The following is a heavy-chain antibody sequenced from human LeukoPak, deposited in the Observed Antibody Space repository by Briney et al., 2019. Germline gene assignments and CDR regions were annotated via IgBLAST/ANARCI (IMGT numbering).Heavy chain of an antibody. V-gene: IGHV3-7*04. CDR2: INQDGSEK. Sequence: GGSLRLSCAASGITFSRFWMSWVRQAPGKGLQWVANINQDGSEKHYVDSVKGRFTISRDNSKNTLYLQMNSLRAEDTAVYYCARAPHSGYSSSWYGGFDYWGQGTLVTVSS. CDR1: GITFSRFW. D-gene: IGHD6-13*01. J-gene: IGHJ4*02. CDR3: ARAPHSGYSSSWYGGFDY.